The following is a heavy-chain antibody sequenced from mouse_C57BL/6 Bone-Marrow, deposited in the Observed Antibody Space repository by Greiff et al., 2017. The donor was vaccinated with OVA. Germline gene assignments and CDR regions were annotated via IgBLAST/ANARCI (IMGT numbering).Heavy chain of an antibody. CDR2: IYPGSGST. Sequence: VQLQQPGAELVKPGASVKMSCKASGYTFTSYWITWVKQRPGQGLEWIGDIYPGSGSTNYNEKFKSKATLTVDTSSSTAYMQLSSLTSEDSAVYYCARRSVYYGSSYDAMDYWGQGTSVTVSS. D-gene: IGHD1-1*01. J-gene: IGHJ4*01. CDR3: ARRSVYYGSSYDAMDY. CDR1: GYTFTSYW. V-gene: IGHV1-55*01.